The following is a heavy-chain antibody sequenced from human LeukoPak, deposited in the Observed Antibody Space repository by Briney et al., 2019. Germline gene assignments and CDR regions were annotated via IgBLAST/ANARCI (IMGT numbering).Heavy chain of an antibody. D-gene: IGHD4-11*01. J-gene: IGHJ6*03. Sequence: ASVKVSCKASGYTFTSYGISWVRQAPGQGLEWMGWISAYNGNTNYAQKLQGRVTMTTDTSTSTAYMELRSLRSDDTAIYYCARARLPAATHAAYYHIDVWGAGTTVTVSS. CDR3: ARARLPAATHAAYYHIDV. CDR1: GYTFTSYG. V-gene: IGHV1-18*01. CDR2: ISAYNGNT.